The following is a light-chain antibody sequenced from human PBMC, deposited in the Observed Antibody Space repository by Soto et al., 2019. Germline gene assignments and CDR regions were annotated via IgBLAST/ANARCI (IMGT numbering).Light chain of an antibody. J-gene: IGLJ3*02. CDR2: EVT. CDR3: SSCASSNTWV. V-gene: IGLV2-8*01. CDR1: SSDVGAYNY. Sequence: QSALTQPPSASGSPGQSVTISCTGTSSDVGAYNYVSWYQQHAGTAPKLVIYEVTKRPSGVPDRFSGSKSANTASLTVSGLQAEDEADYYCSSCASSNTWVFGGGTKVTVL.